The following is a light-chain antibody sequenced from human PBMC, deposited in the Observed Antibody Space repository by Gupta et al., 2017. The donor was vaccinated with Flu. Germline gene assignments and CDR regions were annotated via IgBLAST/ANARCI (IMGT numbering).Light chain of an antibody. CDR3: TSYTTSSPLGVV. Sequence: QSALTQPASVSGSPGQSITISCTGTSSDVGGYNYVSWYQQYPGKAPKLMIYEVSNRPSGVSNRFSGSKSANTASLTISGLQAEDEADYYCTSYTTSSPLGVVFGGGTKLTVL. CDR1: SSDVGGYNY. J-gene: IGLJ2*01. V-gene: IGLV2-14*01. CDR2: EVS.